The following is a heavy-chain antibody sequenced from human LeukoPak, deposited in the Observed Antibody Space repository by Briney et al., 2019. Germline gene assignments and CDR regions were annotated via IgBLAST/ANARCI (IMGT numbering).Heavy chain of an antibody. CDR3: AEGFYGDYPFDY. CDR1: GYTFTGYY. CDR2: INPNSGGT. J-gene: IGHJ4*02. D-gene: IGHD4-17*01. V-gene: IGHV1-2*02. Sequence: ASVKVSCKASGYTFTGYYMHWVRQAPGQGLEWMGWINPNSGGTNYAQKFQGRVTMTRDTFISTAYMELSRLRSDDTAVYYCAEGFYGDYPFDYWGQGTLVTVSS.